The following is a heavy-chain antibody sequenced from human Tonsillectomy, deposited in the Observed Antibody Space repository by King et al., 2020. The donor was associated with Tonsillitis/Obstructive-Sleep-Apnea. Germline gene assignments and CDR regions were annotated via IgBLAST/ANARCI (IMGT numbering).Heavy chain of an antibody. V-gene: IGHV3-11*05. J-gene: IGHJ3*02. CDR2: ISSSGAYT. CDR3: ARDCAERRDDAFDI. CDR1: GFTFSDYY. Sequence: VQLVESGGGVVKPGGSLRLSCAASGFTFSDYYMSWIRQAPGKGLEWVSYISSSGAYTKYASSVKGRFTTSRENAKNSLYLQMNSLTAEDTAVYYCARDCAERRDDAFDIWGQGTMVTVSS.